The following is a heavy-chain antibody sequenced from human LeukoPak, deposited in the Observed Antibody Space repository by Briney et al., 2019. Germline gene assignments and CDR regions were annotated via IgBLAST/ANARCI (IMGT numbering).Heavy chain of an antibody. D-gene: IGHD5-18*01. Sequence: SETLSLTCTVSGGSISSSSYYWGWIRQPPGKGLEWIGSIYYSGSTYYNPPLQSRVTISLDTSKNQFSLKLSSVTAADTAVYYCARGGPVDTASLFDYWGQGTLVTVSS. CDR2: IYYSGST. V-gene: IGHV4-39*07. CDR1: GGSISSSSYY. J-gene: IGHJ4*02. CDR3: ARGGPVDTASLFDY.